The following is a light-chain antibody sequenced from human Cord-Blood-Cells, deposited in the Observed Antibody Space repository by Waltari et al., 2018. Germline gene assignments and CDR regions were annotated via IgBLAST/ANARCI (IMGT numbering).Light chain of an antibody. Sequence: SSRAQQSVRISYLAWYQEKHGQASMLLIYCAARRATGIPDGFSGRGSGTDFTLTISRLEPEDFAVYYCQQYGSSSWTFGQGTKVEIK. V-gene: IGKV3-20*01. CDR2: CAA. CDR3: QQYGSSSWT. CDR1: QSVRISY. J-gene: IGKJ1*01.